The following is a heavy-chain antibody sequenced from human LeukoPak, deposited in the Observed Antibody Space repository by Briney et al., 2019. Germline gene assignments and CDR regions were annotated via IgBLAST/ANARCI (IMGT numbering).Heavy chain of an antibody. CDR2: IYYTGIT. V-gene: IGHV4-39*07. CDR1: GASITSSNYY. Sequence: SETLSLTCTVSGASITSSNYYWLWLRQPPGKGLEWIGSIYYTGITYYNPSLKSRVTISVDTSKYQCSLRLSSVTAADTAVYYCARDRVEVVVMSYYYYGMDVWGQGTTVTVSS. J-gene: IGHJ6*02. D-gene: IGHD3-22*01. CDR3: ARDRVEVVVMSYYYYGMDV.